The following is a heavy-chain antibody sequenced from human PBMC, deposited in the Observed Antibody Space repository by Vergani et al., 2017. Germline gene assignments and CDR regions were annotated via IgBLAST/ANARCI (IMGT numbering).Heavy chain of an antibody. CDR2: ISAYNGNT. D-gene: IGHD1-26*01. J-gene: IGHJ4*02. CDR3: ARDSIWWELLQGGSFDY. CDR1: GYTFTSYG. V-gene: IGHV1-18*01. Sequence: QVQLVQSGAEVKKPGASVKVSCKASGYTFTSYGISWVRQAPGQGLEWMGWISAYNGNTNYAQKLQGRVTMTTDTSTSTAYMGLRSLRSDDTAVYYCARDSIWWELLQGGSFDYWGQGTLVTVSS.